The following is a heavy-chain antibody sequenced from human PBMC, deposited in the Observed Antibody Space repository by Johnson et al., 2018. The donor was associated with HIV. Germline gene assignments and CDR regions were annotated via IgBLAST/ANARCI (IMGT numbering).Heavy chain of an antibody. J-gene: IGHJ3*02. Sequence: VQLVESGGGVVQPGRSLRLSCAASGFTFSSYAMHWVRQAPGKGLEWVSVLFSGGTTYYADSVRGRFTISRDNSKHTLYLQMNSLRAEDTAVYYCAREGSTVVTSAFDIWGQGTMVTVSS. V-gene: IGHV3-66*01. D-gene: IGHD4-23*01. CDR3: AREGSTVVTSAFDI. CDR2: LFSGGTT. CDR1: GFTFSSYA.